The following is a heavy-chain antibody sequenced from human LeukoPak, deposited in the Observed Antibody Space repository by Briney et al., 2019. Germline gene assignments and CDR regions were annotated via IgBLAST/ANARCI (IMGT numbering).Heavy chain of an antibody. CDR2: ISTYNGNT. Sequence: GASVKVSCKASGYTFTTYGISWVRQAPGQGPEWMGWISTYNGNTNYAQQFQGRVTMTTDTSMSTTYMELRSLRSDDTAVYYCARDLIAVRPGWFDAWGQGSLVTVSS. J-gene: IGHJ5*02. CDR1: GYTFTTYG. V-gene: IGHV1-18*01. CDR3: ARDLIAVRPGWFDA. D-gene: IGHD6-6*01.